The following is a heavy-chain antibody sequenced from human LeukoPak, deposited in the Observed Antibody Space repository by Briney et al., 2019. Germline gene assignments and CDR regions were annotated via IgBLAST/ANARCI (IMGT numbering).Heavy chain of an antibody. CDR1: GFTFSSYA. CDR2: ISGSGGST. Sequence: GGSLRLSCAASGFTFSSYAMSWVRQAPGKGVEWVSAISGSGGSTYYADSVKGRFTISRDNSKNTLYLQMNSLRAEDTAVYYCARDNQWLGGPGASYYFDYWGQGTLVTVSS. D-gene: IGHD6-19*01. J-gene: IGHJ4*02. CDR3: ARDNQWLGGPGASYYFDY. V-gene: IGHV3-23*01.